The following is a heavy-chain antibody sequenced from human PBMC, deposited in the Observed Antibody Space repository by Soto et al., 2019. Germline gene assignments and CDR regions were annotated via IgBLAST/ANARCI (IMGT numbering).Heavy chain of an antibody. CDR3: ARSIVGASSRSRFDS. D-gene: IGHD1-26*01. CDR1: GGTFSSYA. J-gene: IGHJ5*01. CDR2: IIPIFGTA. V-gene: IGHV1-69*13. Sequence: ASVKVSCKASGGTFSSYAISWVRQAPGQGLEWMGGIIPIFGTANYAQKFQGRVTITADESTSTAYMELSSLRSEDTAVYYCARSIVGASSRSRFDSWGQGTLVTVSS.